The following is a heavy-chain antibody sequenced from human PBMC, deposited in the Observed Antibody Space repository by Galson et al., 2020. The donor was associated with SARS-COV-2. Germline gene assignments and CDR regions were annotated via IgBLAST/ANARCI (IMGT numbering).Heavy chain of an antibody. Sequence: GGSLRLSCAASGFTFSSYGMHWVRQAPGKGLEWVAVIWYDGSNKYYADSVKGRFTISRDNSKNTLYLQMNSLRAEDTAVYYCARDSEGSGNIALSYYFDYWGQGTLVTVSS. CDR3: ARDSEGSGNIALSYYFDY. V-gene: IGHV3-33*01. D-gene: IGHD5-12*01. CDR1: GFTFSSYG. CDR2: IWYDGSNK. J-gene: IGHJ4*02.